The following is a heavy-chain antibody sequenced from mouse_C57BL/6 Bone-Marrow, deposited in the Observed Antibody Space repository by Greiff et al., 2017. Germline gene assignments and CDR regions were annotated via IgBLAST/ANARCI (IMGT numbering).Heavy chain of an antibody. CDR2: IGPENGDT. Sequence: EVQLQQSGAELVRPGASVKLSCTASGFNIKDDYMHWVKQKPEKGLEGIGWIGPENGDTAYVSKFQGKATVTADTSSNTAYLQLSSLTSEDTAVDDCTTWGYYWYFDFWGTGTTVTVSS. J-gene: IGHJ1*03. CDR1: GFNIKDDY. CDR3: TTWGYYWYFDF. V-gene: IGHV14-4*01. D-gene: IGHD2-2*01.